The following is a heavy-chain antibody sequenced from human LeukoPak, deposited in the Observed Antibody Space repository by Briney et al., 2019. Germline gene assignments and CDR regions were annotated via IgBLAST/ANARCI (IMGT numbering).Heavy chain of an antibody. CDR2: IYPGDSDT. Sequence: KPGESLKISCKGSGYSFTSYWIGWVRQMPGKGLEWMGIIYPGDSDTRYSPSFQGQVTISADKSISTAYLQWSSLKASDTAMYYCARSFPSSWSTWGMDVWGKGTTVTVSS. V-gene: IGHV5-51*01. CDR3: ARSFPSSWSTWGMDV. CDR1: GYSFTSYW. D-gene: IGHD6-13*01. J-gene: IGHJ6*04.